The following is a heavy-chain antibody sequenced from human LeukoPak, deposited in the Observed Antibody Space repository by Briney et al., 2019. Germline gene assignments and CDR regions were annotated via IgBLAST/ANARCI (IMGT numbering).Heavy chain of an antibody. CDR1: GYTFSRYA. CDR2: ISGSGTTT. D-gene: IGHD6-13*01. Sequence: PGGSLRLSCAASGYTFSRYAMSWARQAPGKGLEWVSDISGSGTTTFYADSVKGRFTISRDNSKNTLYLQMNSLRAEDTAVYYCARGQSSSWIDYWGQGTLVTVSS. J-gene: IGHJ4*02. V-gene: IGHV3-23*01. CDR3: ARGQSSSWIDY.